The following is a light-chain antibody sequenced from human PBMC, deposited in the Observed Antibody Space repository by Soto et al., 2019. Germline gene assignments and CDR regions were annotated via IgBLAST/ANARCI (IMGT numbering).Light chain of an antibody. CDR3: QQYNSWPPIT. Sequence: EIVMTQSPATLSVSPGEGVTLSCRASESVRSKVAWYQQKPGQAPRLLIYGSSTRATGIPDRFRGSGSGTEYTLTISSLQSEHFAVYYCQQYNSWPPITFGQGTRLEI. CDR2: GSS. CDR1: ESVRSK. V-gene: IGKV3-15*01. J-gene: IGKJ5*01.